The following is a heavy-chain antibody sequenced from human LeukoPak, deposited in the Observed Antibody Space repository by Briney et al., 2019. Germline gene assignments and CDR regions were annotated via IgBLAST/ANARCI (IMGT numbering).Heavy chain of an antibody. D-gene: IGHD3-16*01. CDR2: IYSGGST. Sequence: AGGSLRLSCAASGFTVSSNYMSWVRQAPGKGLEWVSVIYSGGSTYYADSVKGRFTISRDNSKNTLYLQMNSLGAEDTAVYYCARDGAYYGMDVWGQGTTVTVSS. V-gene: IGHV3-66*01. J-gene: IGHJ6*02. CDR3: ARDGAYYGMDV. CDR1: GFTVSSNY.